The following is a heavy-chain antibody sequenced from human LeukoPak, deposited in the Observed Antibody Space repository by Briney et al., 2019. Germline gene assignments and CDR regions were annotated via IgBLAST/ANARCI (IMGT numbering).Heavy chain of an antibody. CDR1: GFTFSNYA. Sequence: GGSLRLSCAASGFTFSNYAMSWVRQAPGKGLEWVSAISGSGGSTYYADSVKGRFTISRDNAKNTLYLQMNSLRAEDTAVYYCARGELSYGYFVRDQGYWGQGTLVTVSS. CDR2: ISGSGGST. J-gene: IGHJ4*02. V-gene: IGHV3-23*01. D-gene: IGHD5-18*01. CDR3: ARGELSYGYFVRDQGY.